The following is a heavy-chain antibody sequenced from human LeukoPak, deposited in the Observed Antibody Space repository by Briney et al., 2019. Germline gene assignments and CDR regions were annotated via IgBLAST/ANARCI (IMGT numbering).Heavy chain of an antibody. CDR3: TIGKNALYWFDP. CDR1: GYNFMTYW. J-gene: IGHJ5*02. CDR2: IYPGESAA. Sequence: GESLKISCKCSGYNFMTYWIGWVRQMPGQGLEWMGIIYPGESAAKYSPSFQGQVTIPLDKSISTAYLQWSGLKASDTAIYYCTIGKNALYWFDPWGQGTLVTVSS. V-gene: IGHV5-51*01. D-gene: IGHD1-1*01.